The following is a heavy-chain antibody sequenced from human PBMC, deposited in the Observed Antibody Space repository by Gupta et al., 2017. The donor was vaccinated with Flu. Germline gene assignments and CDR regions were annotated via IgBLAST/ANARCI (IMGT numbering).Heavy chain of an antibody. CDR2: MSGRGDTTSSADSGSGGRT. Sequence: EVQLLESGGGLAQPGGSLRPSCVASVFPLRNFAISWVRHAPGKGLEWVASMSGRGDTTSSADSGSGGRTYYEDSVMGRFTISRDNSKNTLYLQMNSLRAEDAAIYYCAKDQVYPFVTTYFDHWGQGVLVTVSS. V-gene: IGHV3-23*01. J-gene: IGHJ5*02. CDR3: AKDQVYPFVTTYFDH. CDR1: VFPLRNFA. D-gene: IGHD4-17*01.